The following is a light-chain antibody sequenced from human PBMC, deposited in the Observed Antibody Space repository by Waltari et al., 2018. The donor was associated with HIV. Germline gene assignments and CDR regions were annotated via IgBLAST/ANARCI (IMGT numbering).Light chain of an antibody. Sequence: IQMTQSSSSLSASVGNRVTITCRASQSIRSYLNWYQQKPGKAPKLLIYAASSLQSGVPSRFSGSGSGTEYTLTISSLQPEDFATYYCQQSYSNPGTFGQGTKVEIK. V-gene: IGKV1-39*01. CDR3: QQSYSNPGT. CDR2: AAS. J-gene: IGKJ1*01. CDR1: QSIRSY.